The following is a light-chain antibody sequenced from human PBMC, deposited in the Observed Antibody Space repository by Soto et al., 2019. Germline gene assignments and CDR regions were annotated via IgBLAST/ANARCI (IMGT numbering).Light chain of an antibody. J-gene: IGKJ3*01. CDR3: QQRSNWPPLFT. CDR1: QSVSSY. Sequence: EIVLTQSPATLSLSPGERATLSCRASQSVSSYLAWYQQKPGQAPRLLIYDASNRATGIPARFSGSGSGTDFTLTSSSLEPEDFVVYYCQQRSNWPPLFTFGPGTKVDIK. V-gene: IGKV3-11*01. CDR2: DAS.